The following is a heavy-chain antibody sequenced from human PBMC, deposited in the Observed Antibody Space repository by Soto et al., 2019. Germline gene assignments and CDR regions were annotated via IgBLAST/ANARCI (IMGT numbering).Heavy chain of an antibody. Sequence: SETLSLTCTVSGGSISSSSYYWGWIRQASGKGLEWIGSIYYSGSTYYNPSLKSRVTISVDTSKNQFSLKLSSVTAADTAVYYCAIMPLVVAATIAEYFQHWGQGTLVTVSS. CDR3: AIMPLVVAATIAEYFQH. J-gene: IGHJ1*01. CDR1: GGSISSSSYY. D-gene: IGHD2-15*01. V-gene: IGHV4-39*01. CDR2: IYYSGST.